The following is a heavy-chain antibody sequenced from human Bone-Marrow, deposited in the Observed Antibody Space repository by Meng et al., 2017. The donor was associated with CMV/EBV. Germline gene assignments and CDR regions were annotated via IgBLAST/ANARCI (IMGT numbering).Heavy chain of an antibody. CDR2: INCSGGST. CDR3: ARPPRYSSSRGPFQD. Sequence: GESLKISCAASGFTFDAYGMSWVRQAPGKGLEWVSGINCSGGSTGYADSVKGRFSSSRDNAKNYVYLQMNSLRAEDTALYYCARPPRYSSSRGPFQDWGQGTLVTVSS. D-gene: IGHD6-13*01. J-gene: IGHJ1*01. V-gene: IGHV3-20*04. CDR1: GFTFDAYG.